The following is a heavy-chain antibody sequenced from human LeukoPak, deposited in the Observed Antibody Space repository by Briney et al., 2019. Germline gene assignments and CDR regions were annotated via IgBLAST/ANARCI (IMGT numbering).Heavy chain of an antibody. CDR2: IYYSGST. CDR1: GGSISSYY. D-gene: IGHD4-17*01. Sequence: SETLSLTCTVSGGSISSYYWSWIRQPPGKGLEWIGYIYYSGSTNYNPSPKSRVTISVDTSKNQFSLKLSSVTAADTAVYYCASTVKGWYGDYWFDPWGQGTLVTVSS. V-gene: IGHV4-59*01. CDR3: ASTVKGWYGDYWFDP. J-gene: IGHJ5*02.